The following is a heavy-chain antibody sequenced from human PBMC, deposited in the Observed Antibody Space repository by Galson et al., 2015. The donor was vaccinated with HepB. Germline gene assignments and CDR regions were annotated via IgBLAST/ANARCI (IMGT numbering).Heavy chain of an antibody. CDR1: GGSISSGGYY. D-gene: IGHD2-15*01. J-gene: IGHJ6*03. V-gene: IGHV4-31*03. Sequence: LSLTCTVSGGSISSGGYYWSWIRQHPGKGLEWIGYIYYSGSTYYNPSLKSRVTISVDTSKNQFSLKLSSVTAADTAVYYCARWGPGSCYSCDYYYYYMDVWGKGTTVTVSS. CDR3: ARWGPGSCYSCDYYYYYMDV. CDR2: IYYSGST.